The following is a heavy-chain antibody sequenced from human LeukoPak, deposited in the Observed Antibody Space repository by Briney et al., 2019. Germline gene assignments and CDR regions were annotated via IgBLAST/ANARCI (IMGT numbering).Heavy chain of an antibody. CDR2: IYYSGST. CDR1: GGSISSSSYY. D-gene: IGHD2-2*01. J-gene: IGHJ6*03. V-gene: IGHV4-39*01. CDR3: ARIGYCSSTSCYNYYYYYMDV. Sequence: SETLSLTCTVSGGSISSSSYYWGWIRQPPGKGLEWIGSIYYSGSTYYNPSLKSRVTISVDTSKNQFSLKLSSVTAADTAVYYCARIGYCSSTSCYNYYYYYMDVWGKGTTVTVSS.